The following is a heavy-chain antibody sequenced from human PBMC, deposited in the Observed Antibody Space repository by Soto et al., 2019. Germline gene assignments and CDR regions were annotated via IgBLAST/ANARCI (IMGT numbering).Heavy chain of an antibody. D-gene: IGHD4-17*01. Sequence: SETLSLTCTVSGGSIRDYFWTWIRQPPGKGLEWIGYIYYSGPTNYNPSLKSQVSISVDKSKNHFSLQLRSVTAADTAVYYCARSGGDDFGGAGVVDYCGQVGLGTV. CDR1: GGSIRDYF. CDR2: IYYSGPT. J-gene: IGHJ4*02. V-gene: IGHV4-59*01. CDR3: ARSGGDDFGGAGVVDY.